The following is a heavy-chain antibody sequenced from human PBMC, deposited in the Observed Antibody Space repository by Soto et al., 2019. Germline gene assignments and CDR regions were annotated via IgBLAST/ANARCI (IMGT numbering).Heavy chain of an antibody. J-gene: IGHJ4*02. Sequence: SETLSLTCTVSGGSISSGDYYWSWIRQPPGKGLEWIGYIYYSGSTYYNPSLKSRVTISVDTSKNQFSLKLSSVTAADTAVYYCARLPKYSYGYGNFDYWGQRTLVTVSS. CDR2: IYYSGST. CDR1: GGSISSGDYY. CDR3: ARLPKYSYGYGNFDY. V-gene: IGHV4-30-4*01. D-gene: IGHD5-18*01.